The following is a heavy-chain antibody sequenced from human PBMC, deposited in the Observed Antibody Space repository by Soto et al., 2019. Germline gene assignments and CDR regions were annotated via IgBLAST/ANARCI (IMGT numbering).Heavy chain of an antibody. J-gene: IGHJ4*02. CDR1: GYTLTSND. Sequence: GASVEVCCKDSGYTLTSNDRKWVRHDKRQGLEWMGWMNPNSGNTGYAQKFQGRVTMTRNTSISTAYMELSSLRSEDTAVNYCARVGYYYDSSGYYLSFDYWGQGTLVTVSS. V-gene: IGHV1-8*01. CDR3: ARVGYYYDSSGYYLSFDY. D-gene: IGHD3-22*01. CDR2: MNPNSGNT.